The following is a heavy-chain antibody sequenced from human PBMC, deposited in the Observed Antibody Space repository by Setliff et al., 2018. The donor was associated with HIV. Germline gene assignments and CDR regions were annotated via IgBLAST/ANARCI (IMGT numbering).Heavy chain of an antibody. J-gene: IGHJ4*02. CDR3: VRDTEVSSSWSFDY. D-gene: IGHD6-13*01. CDR2: IYGGAST. Sequence: PGGSLRLSCAASGFTVSSDYMSWVRQAPGKGLEWLSTIYGGASTYYADSVKGRFTISRDNSKSTIFLQMNGLRGDDTAIYYCVRDTEVSSSWSFDYWGQGTLVTVSS. V-gene: IGHV3-53*01. CDR1: GFTVSSDY.